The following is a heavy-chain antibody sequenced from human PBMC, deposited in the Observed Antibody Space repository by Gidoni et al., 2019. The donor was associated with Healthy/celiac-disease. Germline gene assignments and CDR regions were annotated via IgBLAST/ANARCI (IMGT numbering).Heavy chain of an antibody. D-gene: IGHD6-19*01. CDR2: TYYRSKWYN. CDR3: ASGVHSSSGWYGHYYYGMDV. Sequence: QVQLQQSGPGLVKPSQTLPLLCAISGDSVSSNSAAWNWIRQSPSRGLEWLGRTYYRSKWYNDYAVSVKSRITINPDTSKNQFSLQLNSVTPEDTAVYYCASGVHSSSGWYGHYYYGMDVWGQGTTVTVSS. CDR1: GDSVSSNSAA. V-gene: IGHV6-1*01. J-gene: IGHJ6*02.